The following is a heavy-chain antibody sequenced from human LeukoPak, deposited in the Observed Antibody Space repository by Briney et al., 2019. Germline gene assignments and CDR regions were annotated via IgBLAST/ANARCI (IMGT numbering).Heavy chain of an antibody. V-gene: IGHV4-59*11. Sequence: SETLSLTCTVSGASISGHYLTWLRQPPGKGLEWIGYISHIGSTNYNPSLKSRVTISVDTSKNQFSLKLTSVTAADTAVYYCARDRISINALDMWGKGTMVTVSS. D-gene: IGHD1-14*01. CDR3: ARDRISINALDM. CDR2: ISHIGST. J-gene: IGHJ3*02. CDR1: GASISGHY.